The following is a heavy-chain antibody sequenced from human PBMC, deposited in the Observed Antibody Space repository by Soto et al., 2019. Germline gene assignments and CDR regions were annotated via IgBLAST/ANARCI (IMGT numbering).Heavy chain of an antibody. J-gene: IGHJ4*02. CDR1: GYSFTSYW. CDR3: GRTPSNTKYVRY. D-gene: IGHD2-8*01. CDR2: IYPGDSDT. Sequence: RGSLKISCKGSGYSFTSYWIGWVRQMPGKGLEWMGIIYPGDSDTRYSPSFQGQVTISADKSISTAYLQWSSLKASDTAMYYCGRTPSNTKYVRYWGQGTLVTVSS. V-gene: IGHV5-51*01.